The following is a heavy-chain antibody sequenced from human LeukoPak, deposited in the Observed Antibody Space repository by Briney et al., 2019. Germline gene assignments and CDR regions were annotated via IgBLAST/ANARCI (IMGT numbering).Heavy chain of an antibody. CDR3: ARILEGYHYYMDV. D-gene: IGHD6-13*01. CDR2: IGTGATIT. J-gene: IGHJ6*03. Sequence: GGSLRLSCVASGFTFSDYYMSWIRQAPGKGLQWVSYIGTGATITYYADSVKGRFTISRDNAKNSLYLQMNSLRVEDTAVYYCARILEGYHYYMDVWRKGTTVTVSS. CDR1: GFTFSDYY. V-gene: IGHV3-11*04.